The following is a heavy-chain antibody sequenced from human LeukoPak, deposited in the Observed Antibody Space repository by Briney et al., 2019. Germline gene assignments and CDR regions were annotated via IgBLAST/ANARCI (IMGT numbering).Heavy chain of an antibody. J-gene: IGHJ4*02. Sequence: PSETLSLTCTVSGGSISSGSYYWSWIRQPAGKGLEWIGRIYTSGSTNYNPSLKSRVTISVDTSKNQFSLKLSSVTAADTAVYYCARGSHYDSSGYYRFDYWGQGTLVTVSS. CDR3: ARGSHYDSSGYYRFDY. V-gene: IGHV4-61*02. CDR2: IYTSGST. CDR1: GGSISSGSYY. D-gene: IGHD3-22*01.